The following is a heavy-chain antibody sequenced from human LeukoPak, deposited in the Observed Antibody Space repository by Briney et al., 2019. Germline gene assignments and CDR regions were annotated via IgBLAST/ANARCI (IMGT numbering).Heavy chain of an antibody. CDR1: GGTFSSYA. V-gene: IGHV1-69*05. J-gene: IGHJ4*02. CDR3: AAQYYYDSSGYRFDY. Sequence: ASVKVSCKASGGTFSSYASSWARQAPGQGLEWMGGIIPIFGTANYAQKFQGRVTITTDESTSTAYMELSSLRSEDTAVYYCAAQYYYDSSGYRFDYWGQGTLVTVSS. CDR2: IIPIFGTA. D-gene: IGHD3-22*01.